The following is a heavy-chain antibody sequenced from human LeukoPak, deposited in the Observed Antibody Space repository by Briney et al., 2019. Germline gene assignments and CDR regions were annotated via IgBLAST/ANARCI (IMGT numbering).Heavy chain of an antibody. CDR2: IYYSGST. D-gene: IGHD3-10*01. Sequence: SETLSLTCTVSGGSISSSSYYWGWIRQPPGKGLEWIGSIYYSGSTYYNPSLKSRVTISVDTSKNQFSLKLSSVTAADTAVYYCANQGRTTMVRGVIIVARGFDYWGQGTLVTVSS. V-gene: IGHV4-39*01. CDR1: GGSISSSSYY. J-gene: IGHJ4*02. CDR3: ANQGRTTMVRGVIIVARGFDY.